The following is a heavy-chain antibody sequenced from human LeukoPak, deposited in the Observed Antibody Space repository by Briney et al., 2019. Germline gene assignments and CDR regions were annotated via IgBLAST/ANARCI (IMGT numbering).Heavy chain of an antibody. J-gene: IGHJ3*02. V-gene: IGHV5-51*01. Sequence: GESLKISCKGSGYSFTTYWIGWLRQMPGKGLECMGIIYPGDSDTRYSPSFQGQVTISADKSISTAYLQWSSLEASDTAMYFCARRAKGSQHAFDIWGQGTMVTVSS. CDR2: IYPGDSDT. CDR3: ARRAKGSQHAFDI. CDR1: GYSFTTYW.